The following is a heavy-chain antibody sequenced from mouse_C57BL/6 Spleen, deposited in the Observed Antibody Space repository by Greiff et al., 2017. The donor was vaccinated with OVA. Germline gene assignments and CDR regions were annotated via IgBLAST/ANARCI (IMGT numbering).Heavy chain of an antibody. CDR3: ARGYDYDADPSPAMDY. Sequence: QVQLKQPGAELVKPGASVKLSCKASGYTFTSYWMHWVKQRPGRGLEWIGRIDPNSGGTKYNEKFKSKATLTVDKPSSTAYMQLSSLTSEDSAVYYGARGYDYDADPSPAMDYWGQGTSVTVSS. D-gene: IGHD2-4*01. V-gene: IGHV1-72*01. J-gene: IGHJ4*01. CDR1: GYTFTSYW. CDR2: IDPNSGGT.